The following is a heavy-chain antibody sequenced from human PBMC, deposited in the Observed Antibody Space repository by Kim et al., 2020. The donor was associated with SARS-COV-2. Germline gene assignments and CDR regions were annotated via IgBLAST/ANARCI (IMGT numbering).Heavy chain of an antibody. D-gene: IGHD4-17*01. CDR1: GGTFSSYA. J-gene: IGHJ4*02. CDR3: ARDRGYGGNLDFDY. V-gene: IGHV1-69*13. CDR2: IIPIFGTA. Sequence: SVKVSCKASGGTFSSYAISWVRQAPGQGLEWMGGIIPIFGTANYAQKFQGRVTITADESTSTAYMELSSLRSEDTAVYYCARDRGYGGNLDFDYWGQGTLVTVSS.